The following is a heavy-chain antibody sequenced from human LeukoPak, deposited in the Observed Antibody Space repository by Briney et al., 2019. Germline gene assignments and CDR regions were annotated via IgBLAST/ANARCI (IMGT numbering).Heavy chain of an antibody. CDR2: ISSSSSYI. CDR3: AKGGLGYCSGGSCYGVFESYYYYMDV. J-gene: IGHJ6*03. Sequence: SGGSLRLSCAASGFTFSSYSMNWVRQAPGKGLEWVSSISSSSSYIYYADSVKGRFTISRDNAKNSLYLQMNSLRAEDTAVYYCAKGGLGYCSGGSCYGVFESYYYYMDVWGKGTTVTVSS. CDR1: GFTFSSYS. V-gene: IGHV3-21*01. D-gene: IGHD2-15*01.